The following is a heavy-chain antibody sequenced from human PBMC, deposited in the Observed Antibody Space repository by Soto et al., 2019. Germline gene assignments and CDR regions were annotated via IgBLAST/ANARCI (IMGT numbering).Heavy chain of an antibody. CDR2: IVVGSGNT. Sequence: QMQLVQSGPEVKKPGTSVKVSCKASGFTFTSSAVQRVRQARGQRLEWIGWIVVGSGNTNYAQKFQERVTITRDMSTSTAYMELSSLRSEDTAVYYCAAATTTITMVRGVIPDYWGQGTLVTVSS. V-gene: IGHV1-58*01. CDR1: GFTFTSSA. J-gene: IGHJ4*02. CDR3: AAATTTITMVRGVIPDY. D-gene: IGHD3-10*01.